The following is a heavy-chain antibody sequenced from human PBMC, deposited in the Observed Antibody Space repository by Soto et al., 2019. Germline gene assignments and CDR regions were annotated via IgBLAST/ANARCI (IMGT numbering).Heavy chain of an antibody. CDR3: ARGLSSGRTPGYKATQYFQH. V-gene: IGHV4-31*03. CDR2: IYYSGST. J-gene: IGHJ1*01. Sequence: SEPLSLTCTVSVGSISSGGYYWSWIRQHPGKGLEWIGYIYYSGSTYYNPSLKSRVTISVDTSKNQFSLKLSSVTAADTAVYYCARGLSSGRTPGYKATQYFQHWGQGTLVTVSS. D-gene: IGHD5-12*01. CDR1: VGSISSGGYY.